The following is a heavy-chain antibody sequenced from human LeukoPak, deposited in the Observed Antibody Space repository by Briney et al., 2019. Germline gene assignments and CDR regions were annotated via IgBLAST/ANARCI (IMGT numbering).Heavy chain of an antibody. CDR3: ARVKVVVTTPNYFDF. J-gene: IGHJ4*02. CDR1: GYNFSNYW. D-gene: IGHD2-21*02. V-gene: IGHV5-51*01. CDR2: IYPGDSDT. Sequence: GESLKISCKSSGYNFSNYWIGWVRQMPGKGLEWMEIIYPGDSDTRYGPSFQGQVTISADKSISTAYLQWSSLKASDTAIYYCARVKVVVTTPNYFDFWGQGTLVTVSS.